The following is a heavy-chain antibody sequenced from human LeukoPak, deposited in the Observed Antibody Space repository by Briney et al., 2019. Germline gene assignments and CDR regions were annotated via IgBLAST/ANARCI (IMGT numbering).Heavy chain of an antibody. J-gene: IGHJ5*01. V-gene: IGHV1-18*01. CDR3: ARDLWNFYDDSGYNRDFDS. D-gene: IGHD3-22*01. CDR2: IGTYGGDT. Sequence: GASVKVSCKATSRISWVRQAPGQGLEWMGWIGTYGGDTYYAQKFQGRITVTTDTPTSTVYVELRNLRSDDTAVYYCARDLWNFYDDSGYNRDFDSWGQGTLVTVSS. CDR1: TSR.